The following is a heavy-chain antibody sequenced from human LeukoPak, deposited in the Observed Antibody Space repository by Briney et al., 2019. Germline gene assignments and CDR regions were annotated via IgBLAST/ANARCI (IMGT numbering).Heavy chain of an antibody. D-gene: IGHD3-16*01. CDR2: ISSSTTYI. V-gene: IGHV3-21*01. Sequence: PGGSLRLSCAASGFSFSRYSLSWVRQAPGKGLEWISLISSSTTYIYYADSVKGRFTISRDNAKNTLDLQMNSLRVEDTAVYYCATDRAWGGFDNWGQGTLVTVPS. CDR3: ATDRAWGGFDN. CDR1: GFSFSRYS. J-gene: IGHJ4*02.